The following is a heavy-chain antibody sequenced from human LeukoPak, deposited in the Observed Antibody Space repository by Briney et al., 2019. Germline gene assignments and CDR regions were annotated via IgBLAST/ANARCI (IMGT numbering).Heavy chain of an antibody. J-gene: IGHJ6*03. CDR2: IYYSGST. Sequence: SETLSLTCTVSGGSISSSSYYWGWIRQPPGKGLEWIGYIYYSGSTNYNPSLKSRVTISVDTSKNQFSLKLSSVTAADTAVYYCARIVVVPAANYYYYYYYMDVWGKGTTVTVSS. CDR1: GGSISSSSYY. D-gene: IGHD2-2*01. CDR3: ARIVVVPAANYYYYYYYMDV. V-gene: IGHV4-61*05.